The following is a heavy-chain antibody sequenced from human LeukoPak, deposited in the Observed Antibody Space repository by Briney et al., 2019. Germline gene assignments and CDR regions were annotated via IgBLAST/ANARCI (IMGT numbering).Heavy chain of an antibody. CDR2: IIPIFGTA. CDR1: GGTFSSYA. D-gene: IGHD3-3*01. Sequence: ASVKVSCTASGGTFSSYAISWVRQAPGQGLEWMGGIIPIFGTANYAQKFQGRVTITADESTSTAYMELSSLRSEDTAVYYCARVVSDFWSGYHIPPGWFDPWGQGTLVTVSS. CDR3: ARVVSDFWSGYHIPPGWFDP. V-gene: IGHV1-69*13. J-gene: IGHJ5*02.